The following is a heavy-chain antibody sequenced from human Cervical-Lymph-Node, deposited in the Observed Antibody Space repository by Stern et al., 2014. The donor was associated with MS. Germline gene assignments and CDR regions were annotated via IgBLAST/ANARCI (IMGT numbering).Heavy chain of an antibody. J-gene: IGHJ4*02. CDR1: GFSFGTSW. V-gene: IGHV3-7*01. CDR3: ARDRRAFLDY. CDR2: IRQDGYDK. D-gene: IGHD2/OR15-2a*01. Sequence: MQLVQSGGGLVQPGGSLRLSCVASGFSFGTSWMSWVRQPPGRGLEWVANIRQDGYDKFYVDSVKGRFTISRDNARNSLYLQMNSLTVADTAVYYCARDRRAFLDYWGQGTHGAVSS.